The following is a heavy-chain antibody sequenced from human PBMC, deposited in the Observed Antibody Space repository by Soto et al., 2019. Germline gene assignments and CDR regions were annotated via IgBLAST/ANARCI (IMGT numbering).Heavy chain of an antibody. Sequence: PSETLSLTCAVYGGSFSGYYWSWIRQPPGKGLEWIGEINHSGSTNYNPSLKSRVTISVDTSKNQFSLKLSSVTAADTAVYYCARGGREYGSGHSGHYYYYMDVWGKGTTVTVSS. CDR1: GGSFSGYY. D-gene: IGHD3-10*01. J-gene: IGHJ6*03. V-gene: IGHV4-34*01. CDR3: ARGGREYGSGHSGHYYYYMDV. CDR2: INHSGST.